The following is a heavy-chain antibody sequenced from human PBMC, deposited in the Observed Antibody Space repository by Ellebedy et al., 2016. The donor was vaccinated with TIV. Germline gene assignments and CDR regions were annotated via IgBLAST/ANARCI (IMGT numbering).Heavy chain of an antibody. CDR1: GFTFSIYN. CDR2: ISTSSHDI. Sequence: GESLKISXAASGFTFSIYNMNWVRQAPGKGLEWVSFISTSSHDIYYADSVKGRFTISRDNARNSLHLQMDSLTDDDTAVYFCVRGDSADGILLDYWGQGTLVTVSS. CDR3: VRGDSADGILLDY. V-gene: IGHV3-21*01. D-gene: IGHD1-1*01. J-gene: IGHJ4*02.